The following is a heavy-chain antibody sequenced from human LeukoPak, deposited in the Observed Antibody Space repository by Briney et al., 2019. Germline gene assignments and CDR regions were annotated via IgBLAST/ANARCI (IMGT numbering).Heavy chain of an antibody. Sequence: PGGSLRLSCAASGFTFSSYSMNWVRQAPGKGLEWVSSIGSSSSYIYYADSVKGRFTISRDNAKNSLYLQMNSLRAEDTAVYYRARDSPYSGSYLYFDYWGQGTLVTVSS. CDR2: IGSSSSYI. J-gene: IGHJ4*02. CDR3: ARDSPYSGSYLYFDY. V-gene: IGHV3-21*01. CDR1: GFTFSSYS. D-gene: IGHD1-26*01.